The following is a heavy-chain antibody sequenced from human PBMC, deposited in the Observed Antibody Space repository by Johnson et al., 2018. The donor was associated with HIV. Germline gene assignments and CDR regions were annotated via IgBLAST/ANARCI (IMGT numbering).Heavy chain of an antibody. D-gene: IGHD5-18*01. CDR2: IYSGGTT. V-gene: IGHV3-66*01. Sequence: MLLVESGGGLVQPGGSLRLSCAASGFTVSSNYMNWVRQAPGKGLEWVSVIYSGGTTYPADSVKGRFIISRDNSKSTLYLQMNSLRAEDTAVYYCARAYTYGAFDIWGQGTMVTVSS. J-gene: IGHJ3*02. CDR3: ARAYTYGAFDI. CDR1: GFTVSSNY.